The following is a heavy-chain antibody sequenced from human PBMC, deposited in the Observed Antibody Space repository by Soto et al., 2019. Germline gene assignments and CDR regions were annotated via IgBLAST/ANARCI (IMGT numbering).Heavy chain of an antibody. CDR2: IDPSDSYT. V-gene: IGHV5-10-1*01. CDR3: ARLQRGGYRYGIRAHYFYYGMDV. CDR1: GYSFTSYW. J-gene: IGHJ6*02. D-gene: IGHD5-18*01. Sequence: GESLKISCKGSGYSFTSYWISWVRQMPGKGLEWMGRIDPSDSYTNYSPYFQGHVTISADKSISTAYLQWSSLKASYTAMYYCARLQRGGYRYGIRAHYFYYGMDVWGQGTTVTVSS.